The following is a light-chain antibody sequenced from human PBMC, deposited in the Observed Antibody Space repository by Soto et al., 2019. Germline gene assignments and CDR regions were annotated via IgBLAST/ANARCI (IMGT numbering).Light chain of an antibody. Sequence: EIVLTQSPVTLSLSPGARATLSGRASQTVSNNYLAWCQQKPGQAPRVIMYGASRRATGIPDRFSGGGSGTDFTLTISRLEPEDFAVYFCQQYAGPPTTFGQGTRLEI. J-gene: IGKJ5*01. CDR2: GAS. V-gene: IGKV3-20*01. CDR3: QQYAGPPTT. CDR1: QTVSNNY.